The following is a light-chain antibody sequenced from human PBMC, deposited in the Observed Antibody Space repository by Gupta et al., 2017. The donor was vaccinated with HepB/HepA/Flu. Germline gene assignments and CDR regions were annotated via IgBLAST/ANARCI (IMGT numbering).Light chain of an antibody. CDR3: QQYGSSPWT. V-gene: IGKV3-20*01. CDR1: QSVGSSY. J-gene: IGKJ1*01. CDR2: GAS. Sequence: DIFLTQSPGPLSLSPGERATLSCRASQSVGSSYLAWYQQKPGQAPRLLIYGASSRATGIPDRFSGSGSGTDFTLTISRLEPEDFAVYYCQQYGSSPWTFGQGTKVEIK.